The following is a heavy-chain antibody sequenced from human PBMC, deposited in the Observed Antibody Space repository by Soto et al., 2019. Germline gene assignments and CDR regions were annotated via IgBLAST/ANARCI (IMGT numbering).Heavy chain of an antibody. D-gene: IGHD3-3*01. CDR2: IYTSGST. J-gene: IGHJ3*02. V-gene: IGHV4-4*07. Sequence: PSETLSLTCTVSGGSISSHYWSWIRQPAGKGLEWIGRIYTSGSTNYNPSLKSRVTMSVDTSKNQFSLKLSSVTAADTAVYYCARDVTIFGVVISDAFDIWGQGTMVTVSS. CDR1: GGSISSHY. CDR3: ARDVTIFGVVISDAFDI.